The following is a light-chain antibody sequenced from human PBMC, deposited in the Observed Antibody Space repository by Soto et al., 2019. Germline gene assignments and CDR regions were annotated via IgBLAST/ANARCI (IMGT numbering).Light chain of an antibody. CDR1: QGVSSW. J-gene: IGKJ4*01. V-gene: IGKV1D-12*01. CDR2: SAS. CDR3: QQANGFPLS. Sequence: DIQLTQSPSSVSASVGDRVTITCRASQGVSSWLAWYRQKPGTAPKLLIYSASTLQSGVPSRFSGSGSGTHFTLTISNLQPEDFGTYSCQQANGFPLSFGGGTTVEIK.